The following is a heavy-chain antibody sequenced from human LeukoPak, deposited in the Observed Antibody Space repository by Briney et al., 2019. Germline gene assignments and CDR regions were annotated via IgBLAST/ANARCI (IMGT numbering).Heavy chain of an antibody. CDR1: EFTFSSYA. J-gene: IGHJ4*02. CDR2: IWYDGTKK. CDR3: AKDEGVGSWGNTWGLVY. Sequence: GGSLRLSCAASEFTFSSYAMNWVRQAPGKGLEWVAVIWYDGTKKYYADSVKGRFTISRDDSSNTVYLQMDRLRVEDTALYFCAKDEGVGSWGNTWGLVYWGQGALVTVSS. D-gene: IGHD6-6*01. V-gene: IGHV3-33*06.